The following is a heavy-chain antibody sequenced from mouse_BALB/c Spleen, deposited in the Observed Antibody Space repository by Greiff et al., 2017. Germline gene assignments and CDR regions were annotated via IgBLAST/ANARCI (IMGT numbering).Heavy chain of an antibody. CDR1: GYSFPGYY. Sequence: VQLQQSGPELVKPGASVKISCKASGYSFPGYYMHWVKQSPVKSLEWIGRINPYNSATSYNQNFKDKASLTVDKSSSTAYMELHSLTSEDSAVYYCARGRYGDGYRELWYFDVWGAGTTVTVSS. D-gene: IGHD2-3*01. J-gene: IGHJ1*01. CDR2: INPYNSAT. V-gene: IGHV1-31*01. CDR3: ARGRYGDGYRELWYFDV.